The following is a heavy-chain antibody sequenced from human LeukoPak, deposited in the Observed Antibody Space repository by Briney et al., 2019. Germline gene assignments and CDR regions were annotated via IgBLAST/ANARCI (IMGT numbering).Heavy chain of an antibody. V-gene: IGHV3-30*18. CDR1: GFTFSSYG. CDR3: TKSPMGDYYGSGYYYYYGMDV. J-gene: IGHJ6*02. CDR2: ISYDGSNK. Sequence: PGGSLLLSCAASGFTFSSYGMHWVRQAPGKGLEWVAVISYDGSNKYYADSVKGRFTISRDNSKNTLYLQMNSLRAEDTAVYYCTKSPMGDYYGSGYYYYYGMDVWGQGTTVTVSS. D-gene: IGHD3-10*01.